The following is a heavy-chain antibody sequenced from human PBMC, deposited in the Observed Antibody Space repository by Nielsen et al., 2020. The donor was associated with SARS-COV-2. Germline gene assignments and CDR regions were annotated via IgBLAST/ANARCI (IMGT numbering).Heavy chain of an antibody. CDR3: AKDALRGVVIAMGWFDP. CDR2: IGHSGATT. J-gene: IGHJ5*02. D-gene: IGHD3-3*01. Sequence: GESLKISCAASRFSFSNHAMSWVRQAPGKGLEWVSGIGHSGATTYYADSVKGRFTISRDNSKNTLYLQMNSLRAEDTAVYYCAKDALRGVVIAMGWFDPWGQGTLVTVSS. CDR1: RFSFSNHA. V-gene: IGHV3-23*01.